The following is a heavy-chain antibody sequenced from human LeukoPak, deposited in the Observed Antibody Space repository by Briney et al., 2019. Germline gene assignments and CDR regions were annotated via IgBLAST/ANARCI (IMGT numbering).Heavy chain of an antibody. Sequence: PGGSLRLSCAASGFSVSSIYMSWVRQAPGKGLEWVSYISSTSSTTYYADSVKGRFTISRDNAKNSLYLQMNSLRDEDTAVYYCARSGNYDCWGQGTLVTVSS. CDR2: ISSTSSTT. CDR1: GFSVSSIY. D-gene: IGHD1-1*01. J-gene: IGHJ4*02. CDR3: ARSGNYDC. V-gene: IGHV3-48*02.